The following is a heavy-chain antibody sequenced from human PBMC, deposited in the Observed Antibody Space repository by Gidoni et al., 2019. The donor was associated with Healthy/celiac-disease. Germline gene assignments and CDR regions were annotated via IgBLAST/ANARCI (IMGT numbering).Heavy chain of an antibody. CDR2: ISGSGGST. Sequence: EVQLLESGGGLVQPGGSLRLSCAASGFTFSSYAMSWVRQAPGKGLEWVSAISGSGGSTYYADSVKGRFTISRDNSKNTLYLQMNSLRAEDTAVYYCAKESGYKGYNYYHFDYWGQGTLVTVSS. J-gene: IGHJ4*02. CDR1: GFTFSSYA. CDR3: AKESGYKGYNYYHFDY. V-gene: IGHV3-23*01. D-gene: IGHD5-12*01.